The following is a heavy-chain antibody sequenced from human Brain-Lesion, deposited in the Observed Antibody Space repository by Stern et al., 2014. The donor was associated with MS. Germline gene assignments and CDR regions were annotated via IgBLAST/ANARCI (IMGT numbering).Heavy chain of an antibody. CDR3: AKDRQYLTYFFDH. D-gene: IGHD2/OR15-2a*01. V-gene: IGHV3-30*18. CDR2: VSYDGSNK. Sequence: QVQLVQSGGGVVQPGRPLRLSCVASGFTFGSCAMHWVRQAPGKGLEWVAGVSYDGSNKYYADSVKGRFTISRDSSQNTLYMQMSSLRPEDTAVYYCAKDRQYLTYFFDHWGQGSLVTVSS. J-gene: IGHJ5*02. CDR1: GFTFGSCA.